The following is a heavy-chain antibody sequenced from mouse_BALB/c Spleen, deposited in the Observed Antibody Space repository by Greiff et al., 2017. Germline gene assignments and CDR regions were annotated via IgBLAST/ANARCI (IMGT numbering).Heavy chain of an antibody. D-gene: IGHD2-4*01. CDR3: ARDYYDYDATFSWFAY. J-gene: IGHJ3*01. CDR1: GFSLTGYG. CDR2: IWGDGST. V-gene: IGHV2-6-7*01. Sequence: QVQLKESGPGLVAPSQSLSITCTVSGFSLTGYGVNWVRQPPGKGLEWLGMIWGDGSTDYNSALKSRLSISKDNSKSQVFLKMNSLQTDDTDRYYCARDYYDYDATFSWFAYWGQGTLVTVSA.